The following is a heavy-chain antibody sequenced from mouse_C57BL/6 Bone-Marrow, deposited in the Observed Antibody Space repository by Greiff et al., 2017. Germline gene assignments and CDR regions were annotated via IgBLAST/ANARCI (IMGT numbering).Heavy chain of an antibody. D-gene: IGHD4-1*01. V-gene: IGHV14-4*01. CDR3: ARSKNWDSWFAY. CDR2: IDPENGDT. Sequence: VQLQQSGAELVRPGASVKLSCTASGFNIKDDYMHWVKQRPEQGLEWIGWIDPENGDTEYASKFQGKATITADTSSNTAYMPLSSLTSYDSAVYFCARSKNWDSWFAYWGQGTLVTVSA. J-gene: IGHJ3*01. CDR1: GFNIKDDY.